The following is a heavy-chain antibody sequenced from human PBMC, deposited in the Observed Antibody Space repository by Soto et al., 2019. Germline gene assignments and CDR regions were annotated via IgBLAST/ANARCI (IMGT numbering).Heavy chain of an antibody. J-gene: IGHJ6*02. CDR2: IIPILGIA. Sequence: QVQLVQSGAEVKKPGSSVKVSCKASGGTFSSYTISWVRQAPGQGLEWMGRIIPILGIANYAQKFEGRVTITADKSTSTAYMELSSMRSEDTAVYYCARRKATIDYYGMDVWGQGTTVTVSS. V-gene: IGHV1-69*02. CDR3: ARRKATIDYYGMDV. CDR1: GGTFSSYT. D-gene: IGHD5-12*01.